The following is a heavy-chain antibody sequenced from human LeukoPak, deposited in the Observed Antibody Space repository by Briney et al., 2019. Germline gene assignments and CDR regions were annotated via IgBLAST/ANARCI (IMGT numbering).Heavy chain of an antibody. CDR3: ARGPHCSGGNCRNWFDP. D-gene: IGHD2-15*01. V-gene: IGHV3-21*01. J-gene: IGHJ5*02. CDR1: GFTFSSYS. Sequence: GGSLRLSCAASGFTFSSYSMNWVRQAPGKGLEWVSSISSSSSYIYYADSVKGRFTISRDNAKNSLYLQMNSLRAEDTAVYYCARGPHCSGGNCRNWFDPWGQGTLVTVSS. CDR2: ISSSSSYI.